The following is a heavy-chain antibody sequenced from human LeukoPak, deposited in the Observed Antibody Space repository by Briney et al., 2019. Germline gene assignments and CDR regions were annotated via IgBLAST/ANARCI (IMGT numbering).Heavy chain of an antibody. CDR1: GFTFSSYS. Sequence: GGSLRLSCAASGFTFSSYSMNWVRQAPGKGLEWVSSISSSSYIYYADSVKGRFTISRDNAKNSLYLQMNSLRAEDTAVYYCARDPKSWIQLWKYYYYYCYMDVWGKGTTVTISS. CDR3: ARDPKSWIQLWKYYYYYCYMDV. D-gene: IGHD5-18*01. J-gene: IGHJ6*03. V-gene: IGHV3-21*01. CDR2: ISSSSYI.